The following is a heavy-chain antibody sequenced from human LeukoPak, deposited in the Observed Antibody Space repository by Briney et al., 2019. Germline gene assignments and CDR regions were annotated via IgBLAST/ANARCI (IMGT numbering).Heavy chain of an antibody. J-gene: IGHJ4*02. CDR1: GFTFSSYA. CDR2: ISGSGGST. V-gene: IGHV3-23*01. D-gene: IGHD3-22*01. Sequence: QPGGSLRLSCAASGFTFSSYAMSWVRQAPGKGLEWVSAISGSGGSTYYADSVKGRFTISRDNSKNTLSLQMNSLRAEDTAVYYCAKDYYYDSSGYSQAFDYWGQGTLVTVSS. CDR3: AKDYYYDSSGYSQAFDY.